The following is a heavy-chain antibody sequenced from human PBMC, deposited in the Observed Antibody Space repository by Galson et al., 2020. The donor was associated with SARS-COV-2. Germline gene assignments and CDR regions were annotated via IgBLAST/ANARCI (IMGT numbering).Heavy chain of an antibody. V-gene: IGHV3-53*01. CDR2: IYSDGST. J-gene: IGHJ4*02. CDR3: ARDRKGRRGLDY. Sequence: RAPGKGLEWVSAIYSDGSTNYADSVKGRFTISSDNSKNTLYLEMNSLRVEDTAVYFCARDRKGRRGLDYWGQGTLVTVSS.